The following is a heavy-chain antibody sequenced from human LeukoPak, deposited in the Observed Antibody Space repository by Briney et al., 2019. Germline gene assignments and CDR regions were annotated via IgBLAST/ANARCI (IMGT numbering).Heavy chain of an antibody. CDR1: GCTFTSYA. D-gene: IGHD1-1*01. CDR2: IIPIFGGT. V-gene: IGHV1-69*05. CDR3: ARVNNWNAWWFDR. Sequence: SVKVSCKASGCTFTSYAMSWVRQAPGQGLEWMGGIIPIFGGTNYAQKFQGRVTITTDKSTSTAYMELSRLRSEDTAVYYCARVNNWNAWWFDRWGEGTLVTVS. J-gene: IGHJ5*02.